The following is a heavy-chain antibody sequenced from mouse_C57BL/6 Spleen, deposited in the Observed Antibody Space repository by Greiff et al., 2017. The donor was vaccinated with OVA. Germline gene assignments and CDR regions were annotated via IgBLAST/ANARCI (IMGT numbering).Heavy chain of an antibody. J-gene: IGHJ4*01. V-gene: IGHV1-4*01. CDR3: ARSSLYYGSSLYAMDY. CDR1: GYTFTSYT. CDR2: INPSSGYT. Sequence: QVQLKESGAELARPGASVKMSCKASGYTFTSYTMHWVKQRPGQGLEWIGYINPSSGYTKYNQKFKDKATLTADKSSSTAYMQLSSLTSEDSAVYYCARSSLYYGSSLYAMDYWGQGTSVTVSS. D-gene: IGHD1-1*01.